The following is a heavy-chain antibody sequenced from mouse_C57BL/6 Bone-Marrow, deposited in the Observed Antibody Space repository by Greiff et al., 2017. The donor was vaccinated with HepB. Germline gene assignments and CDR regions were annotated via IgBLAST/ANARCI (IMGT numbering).Heavy chain of an antibody. Sequence: QVQLKESGAELVRPGTSVKMSCKASGYTFTNYWIGWAKQRPGHGLEWIGDIYPGGGYTNYNEKFKGKATLTADKSSSPAYMQCSSLTSEDSSIYYGAFMVTTGGYAMDYWGQGTSVTVSS. J-gene: IGHJ4*01. CDR1: GYTFTNYW. D-gene: IGHD2-2*01. V-gene: IGHV1-63*01. CDR3: AFMVTTGGYAMDY. CDR2: IYPGGGYT.